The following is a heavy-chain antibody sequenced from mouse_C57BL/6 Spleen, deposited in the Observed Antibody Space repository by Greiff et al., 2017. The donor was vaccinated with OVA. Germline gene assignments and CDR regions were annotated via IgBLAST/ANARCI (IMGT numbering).Heavy chain of an antibody. CDR1: GYTFTSYW. CDR3: ARSYDYDVRYCDV. D-gene: IGHD2-4*01. CDR2: IDPSDSYT. J-gene: IGHJ1*03. V-gene: IGHV1-69*01. Sequence: QVQLQQPGAELVMPGASVKLSCKASGYTFTSYWMHWVKQRPGQGLEWIGEIDPSDSYTNYNQKFKGKSTLTVDKSSSTAYMQLSSLTSEDSAVYYCARSYDYDVRYCDVWGTGTTVTVSS.